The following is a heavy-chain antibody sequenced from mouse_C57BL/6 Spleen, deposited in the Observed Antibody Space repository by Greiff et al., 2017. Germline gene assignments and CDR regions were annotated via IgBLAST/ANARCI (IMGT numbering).Heavy chain of an antibody. V-gene: IGHV1-66*01. CDR3: ASGGGNYFDY. Sequence: QVQLKQSGPELVKPGASVKISCKASGYSFTSYYLHWVKQRPGQGLAWIGWIYPGSGNTKYNEKFKGKATLTADTSSSTAYMQLSSLTSEDSAVYYCASGGGNYFDYWGQGTTLTVSS. J-gene: IGHJ2*01. CDR1: GYSFTSYY. CDR2: IYPGSGNT.